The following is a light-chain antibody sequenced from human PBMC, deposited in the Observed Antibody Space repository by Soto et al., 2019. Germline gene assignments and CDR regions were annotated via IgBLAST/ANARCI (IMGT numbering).Light chain of an antibody. CDR2: SNN. CDR3: AAWDESVEGVV. V-gene: IGLV1-44*01. CDR1: SSNIGRNS. J-gene: IGLJ2*01. Sequence: QSVLIQPPSASGTPGQRVTISCSGSSSNIGRNSVNWYHQVPGTAPKLLVYSNNQRPSGVPDRISGSKSGTSASLAISGLQSEDEADYYCAAWDESVEGVVFGGGTKLTVL.